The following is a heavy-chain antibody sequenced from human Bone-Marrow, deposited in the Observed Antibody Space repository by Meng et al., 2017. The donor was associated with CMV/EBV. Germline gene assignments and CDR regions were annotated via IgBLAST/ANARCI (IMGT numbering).Heavy chain of an antibody. CDR2: IIPILGIA. D-gene: IGHD6-6*01. Sequence: SVKVSCKASGYTFIGYYMHWVRQAPGQGLEWMGRIIPILGIANYAQKFQGRVTITADKSTSTAYMELSSLRSEDTAVYYCARDLAVGSSSSPFDPWGQGTLVTVSS. V-gene: IGHV1-69*04. J-gene: IGHJ5*02. CDR1: GYTFIGYY. CDR3: ARDLAVGSSSSPFDP.